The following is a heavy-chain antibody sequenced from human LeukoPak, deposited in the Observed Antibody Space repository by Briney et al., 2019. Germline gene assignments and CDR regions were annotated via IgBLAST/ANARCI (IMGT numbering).Heavy chain of an antibody. V-gene: IGHV3-30-3*01. CDR1: GFTFSSYA. J-gene: IGHJ4*02. CDR3: ATWIPVIKGQYDSSGYPGMDFDY. D-gene: IGHD3-22*01. Sequence: GGSLRLSCAASGFTFSSYAMHWVRQAPGKGLEWVAVISYDGSNKYYADSVKGRFTISRDNSKNTLYLQMNSLRAEDTAVYYCATWIPVIKGQYDSSGYPGMDFDYWGQGTLVTVSS. CDR2: ISYDGSNK.